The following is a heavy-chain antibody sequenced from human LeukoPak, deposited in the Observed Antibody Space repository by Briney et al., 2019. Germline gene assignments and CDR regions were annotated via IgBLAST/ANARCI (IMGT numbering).Heavy chain of an antibody. J-gene: IGHJ6*03. Sequence: PGGSLRLSCAASGFTFSSYDMTWVRQTPGKGLEWVALISRSGGTTYYADSVKGRFTISRDNSKNTLYLQMNSLRAEDTAEYYCAKRGGTKPFYYYYYMDVWGKGTTVTVSS. D-gene: IGHD2-15*01. CDR3: AKRGGTKPFYYYYYMDV. CDR1: GFTFSSYD. V-gene: IGHV3-23*01. CDR2: ISRSGGTT.